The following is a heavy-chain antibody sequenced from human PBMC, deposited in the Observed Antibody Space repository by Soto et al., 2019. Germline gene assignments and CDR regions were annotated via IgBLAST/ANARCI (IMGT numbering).Heavy chain of an antibody. D-gene: IGHD2-2*02. J-gene: IGHJ5*02. V-gene: IGHV1-69*01. CDR3: ARVVVPAAIVVSWFDP. Sequence: QVQLVQSGAEVKKPGSSVKVSCKASGGTFSSYAISWVRQAPGQVLEWMGGIIPIFGTANYAQKFQGRVTINADESTSTAYLKLSCLRSEDTAVYYCARVVVPAAIVVSWFDPWGQGTLVTVSS. CDR1: GGTFSSYA. CDR2: IIPIFGTA.